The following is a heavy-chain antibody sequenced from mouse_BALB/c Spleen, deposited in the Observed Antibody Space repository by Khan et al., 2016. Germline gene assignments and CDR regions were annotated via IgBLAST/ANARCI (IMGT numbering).Heavy chain of an antibody. J-gene: IGHJ3*01. V-gene: IGHV5-6*01. CDR2: VSTGGHYT. CDR1: GFTFSTYG. CDR3: ARLAYYYDSEGFAY. D-gene: IGHD1-1*01. Sequence: EVELVESGGDVVKPGGSLKLSCAASGFTFSTYGMSWVRQTPDKRLEWVAPVSTGGHYTYYPDTVKERLTISRDTAKNTLYLQMNSLTSEDTAMFYCARLAYYYDSEGFAYWGQGTLVTVSA.